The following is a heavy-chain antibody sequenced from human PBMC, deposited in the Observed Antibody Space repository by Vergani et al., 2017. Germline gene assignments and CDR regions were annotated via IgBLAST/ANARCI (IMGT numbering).Heavy chain of an antibody. CDR1: GYSFTSYW. V-gene: IGHV5-51*01. D-gene: IGHD2-2*01. Sequence: VQLVQSGAEVKKPGESLKISCKGSGYSFTSYWIGWVRQMPGKGLEWMGIIYPGDSDTRYSPSFQGQVTISADKSISTAYLQWSSLKASDTAMYYCARLNIVVVPAANWYFDLWGRGTLVTVSS. J-gene: IGHJ2*01. CDR3: ARLNIVVVPAANWYFDL. CDR2: IYPGDSDT.